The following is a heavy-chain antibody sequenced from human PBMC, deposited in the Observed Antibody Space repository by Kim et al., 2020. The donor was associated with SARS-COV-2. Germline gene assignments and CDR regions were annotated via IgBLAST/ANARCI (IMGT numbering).Heavy chain of an antibody. Sequence: GESLKISCKGSGYIFTSYWIGWVRQMPGKGLEWMGIIYPGDSDTRYSPSFQGQVTISADKSISTAYLQWSSLKASDTAMYYCARHKGVLRYFDWLASFDPWGQGTLVTVSS. J-gene: IGHJ5*02. V-gene: IGHV5-51*01. CDR3: ARHKGVLRYFDWLASFDP. D-gene: IGHD3-9*01. CDR2: IYPGDSDT. CDR1: GYIFTSYW.